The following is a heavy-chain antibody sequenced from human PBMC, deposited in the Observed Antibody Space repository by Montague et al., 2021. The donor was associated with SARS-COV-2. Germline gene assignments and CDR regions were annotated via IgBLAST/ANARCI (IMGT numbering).Heavy chain of an antibody. CDR3: TRDRSYFGY. Sequence: SLRLSCAASGFTFISYEMNWVRQTPGKGLEWISHISSSGGTIYYADSVKGRFTISRDNAKNSLYLQMHSLRAEDTGLYYCTRDRSYFGYWGQGTLVTVSS. J-gene: IGHJ4*02. CDR1: GFTFISYE. V-gene: IGHV3-48*03. D-gene: IGHD1-14*01. CDR2: ISSSGGTI.